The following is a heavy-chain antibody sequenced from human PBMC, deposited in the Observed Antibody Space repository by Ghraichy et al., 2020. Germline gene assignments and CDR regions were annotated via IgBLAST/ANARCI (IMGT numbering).Heavy chain of an antibody. CDR3: GTLNWNDVHH. Sequence: GGSLRLSCAVSGLTFSGQYMCWIRQTPGKGLEWLSYISGDSIYSNYVDSVKGRFTISRDNARNSLYLQMNSLRAEDTAIYYCGTLNWNDVHHWGQGTLVTVSS. CDR1: GLTFSGQY. D-gene: IGHD1-1*01. J-gene: IGHJ5*02. V-gene: IGHV3-11*03. CDR2: ISGDSIYS.